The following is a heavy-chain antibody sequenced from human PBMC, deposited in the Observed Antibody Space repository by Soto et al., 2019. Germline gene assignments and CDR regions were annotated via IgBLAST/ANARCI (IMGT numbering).Heavy chain of an antibody. CDR2: ISSSSSYI. V-gene: IGHV3-21*01. J-gene: IGHJ4*02. CDR1: GFTFSSYS. CDR3: ASPYSSSQPNDY. D-gene: IGHD6-6*01. Sequence: GGSLRLSCAASGFTFSSYSMNWVRQAPGKGLEWVSSISSSSSYIYYADSVKGRFTISRDNAKNSLYLQMNSLRAEDTAVYYCASPYSSSQPNDYWGQGTLVTVSS.